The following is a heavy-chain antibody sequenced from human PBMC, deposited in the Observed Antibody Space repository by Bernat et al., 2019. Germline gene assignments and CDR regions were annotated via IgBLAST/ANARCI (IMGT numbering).Heavy chain of an antibody. CDR3: TTDPLYDYVWNLHHAFDI. CDR2: IKSKTDGGTT. V-gene: IGHV3-15*07. J-gene: IGHJ3*02. CDR1: GFTFSNAW. D-gene: IGHD3-16*01. Sequence: EVQLVESGGGLVKPGGSLRLSCAASGFTFSNAWMNWVRQAPGKGLEWVGRIKSKTDGGTTDYAAPVKGRFTISRDDSKNTLYLQMNSLKTEDTAVYYCTTDPLYDYVWNLHHAFDIWGQGTMVTVSS.